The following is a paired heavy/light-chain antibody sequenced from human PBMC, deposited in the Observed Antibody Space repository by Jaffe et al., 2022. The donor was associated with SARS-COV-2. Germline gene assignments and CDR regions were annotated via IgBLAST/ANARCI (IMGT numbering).Heavy chain of an antibody. J-gene: IGHJ4*02. CDR3: AKGRVVVRLVTYYFDL. D-gene: IGHD2-21*01. CDR2: ISYDGDKE. Sequence: QVQLVESGGGVVRPGRSLRLSCVGSGFTFGAYGMHWVRQAPGKGLEWVAVISYDGDKEYYADSVKGRFTISRDNSKNTLYLQMDSLRTEDTAVYFCAKGRVVVRLVTYYFDLWGQGTLVTVSS. CDR1: GFTFGAYG. V-gene: IGHV3-30*18.
Light chain of an antibody. CDR2: WAS. CDR3: QQYFSSPLT. V-gene: IGKV4-1*01. J-gene: IGKJ4*01. CDR1: QSVSFSSNSRNH. Sequence: DIVMTQSPASLAVSLGERAAINCKSSQSVSFSSNSRNHLAWYQQKPGQPPQLLIYWASTRESGVPDRFSGSGSGTDFTLTISSLQAEDVAVYYCQQYFSSPLTFGGGTKVEIK.